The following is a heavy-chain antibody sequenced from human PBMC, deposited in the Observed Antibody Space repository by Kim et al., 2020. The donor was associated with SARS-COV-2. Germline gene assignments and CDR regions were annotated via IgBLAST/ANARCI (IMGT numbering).Heavy chain of an antibody. V-gene: IGHV5-51*01. CDR3: ARHQGSGWLGDAFDI. CDR2: IYPGDSDT. D-gene: IGHD6-19*01. Sequence: GESLKISCKGSGYSFTSYWIGWVRQMPGKGLEWMGIIYPGDSDTRYSPSFQGQVTISADKSISTAYLQWSSLKASDTAMYYCARHQGSGWLGDAFDIWGQGTMVTVSS. J-gene: IGHJ3*02. CDR1: GYSFTSYW.